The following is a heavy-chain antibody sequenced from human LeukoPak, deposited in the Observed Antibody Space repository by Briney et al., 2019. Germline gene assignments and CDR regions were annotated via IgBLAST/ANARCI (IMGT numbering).Heavy chain of an antibody. J-gene: IGHJ4*02. CDR3: ASRTLGSGSYSY. D-gene: IGHD3-10*01. CDR2: IYYSGST. Sequence: SETLSLTCTVSGGSISRYYWSWIRQPPGKGLEWIGNIYYSGSTNYNPSLKSRVTMSVDTSKNQFSLKLSSVTAADTAVYYCASRTLGSGSYSYWGQGTLVTVSS. V-gene: IGHV4-59*12. CDR1: GGSISRYY.